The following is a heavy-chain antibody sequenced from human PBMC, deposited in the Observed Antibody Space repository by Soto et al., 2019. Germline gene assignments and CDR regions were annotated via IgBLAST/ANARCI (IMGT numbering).Heavy chain of an antibody. CDR2: IYYSGST. CDR1: GGSIISGDYY. D-gene: IGHD6-13*01. V-gene: IGHV4-30-4*01. Sequence: SETLSLTCTVSGGSIISGDYYWIWIRQPPGKGLEWIGSIYYSGSTYYNPSLKSRVTISVDTSKNQFSLKLNSVTAADTAVYYCASRHSSPYFDYWGQGTLVTVSS. CDR3: ASRHSSPYFDY. J-gene: IGHJ4*02.